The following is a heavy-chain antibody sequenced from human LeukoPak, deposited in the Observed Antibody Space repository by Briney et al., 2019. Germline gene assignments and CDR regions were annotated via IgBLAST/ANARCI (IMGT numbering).Heavy chain of an antibody. CDR3: ARANSYGSGSLVN. J-gene: IGHJ4*02. CDR1: GYTFTGYY. V-gene: IGHV1-2*02. D-gene: IGHD3-10*01. Sequence: ASVKVSCKASGYTFTGYYMHWVRQAPGQGLEWMGWINPNSGSTNYAQKFQGRVTMTRDTSISTAYMELSRLRSDDTAVYYCARANSYGSGSLVNWGQGTLVTVSS. CDR2: INPNSGST.